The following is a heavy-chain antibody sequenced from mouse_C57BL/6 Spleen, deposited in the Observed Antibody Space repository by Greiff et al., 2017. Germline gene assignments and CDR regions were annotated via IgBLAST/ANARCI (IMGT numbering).Heavy chain of an antibody. J-gene: IGHJ4*01. CDR1: GFTFSDYY. D-gene: IGHD2-5*01. V-gene: IGHV5-16*01. CDR2: INYVGSST. CDR3: ARAYYSNYVDYAMDY. Sequence: EVHLVESEGGLVQPGRSMKLSCTASGFTFSDYYMAWVRQVPEKGLEWVANINYVGSSTYYLDSLKSRFISSRDNAKNILYLQMSSLKSEDTATYYCARAYYSNYVDYAMDYWGQGTSVTVSS.